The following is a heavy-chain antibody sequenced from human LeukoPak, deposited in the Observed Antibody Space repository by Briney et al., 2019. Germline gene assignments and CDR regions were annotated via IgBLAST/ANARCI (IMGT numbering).Heavy chain of an antibody. CDR3: ARDFHDSSGYYTGTDY. D-gene: IGHD3-22*01. CDR2: IYSCGST. Sequence: PGGSLRLSCAASGFTVSSNYMSWVRQAPGKGLEWVSVIYSCGSTYYADSVKGRFTISRDNSKNTLYLQMNSLRAEDTAVYYCARDFHDSSGYYTGTDYWGQGTLVTVPS. V-gene: IGHV3-66*03. J-gene: IGHJ4*02. CDR1: GFTVSSNY.